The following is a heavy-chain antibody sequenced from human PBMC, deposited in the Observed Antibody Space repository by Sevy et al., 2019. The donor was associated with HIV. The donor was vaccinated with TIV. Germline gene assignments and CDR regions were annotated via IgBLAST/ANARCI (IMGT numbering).Heavy chain of an antibody. CDR2: INHSGST. J-gene: IGHJ4*02. CDR3: ARGSSGGYFDY. CDR1: GGSFSGYY. D-gene: IGHD6-19*01. V-gene: IGHV4-34*01. Sequence: SETLSLTCTVYGGSFSGYYWSWIRQPPGKGLEWIGEINHSGSTNCNPSLKSRVTISVDTSKNQFSLKLSSVTAADTAVYYCARGSSGGYFDYWGQGTLVTVSS.